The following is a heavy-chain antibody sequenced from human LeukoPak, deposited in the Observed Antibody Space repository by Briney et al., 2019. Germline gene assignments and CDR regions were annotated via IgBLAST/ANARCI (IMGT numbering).Heavy chain of an antibody. J-gene: IGHJ4*02. CDR3: TTGERPGY. V-gene: IGHV3-15*01. D-gene: IGHD3-16*01. CDR2: IKSKTHGGTT. Sequence: GGSLRLSCAASGFTFSTAWMSWVRQAPGKGLEWVGRIKSKTHGGTTDYAAPVKGRFTISRDDSKNTLYLQMNSLKAEDTAVYYSTTGERPGYWGQGTLVTVSS. CDR1: GFTFSTAW.